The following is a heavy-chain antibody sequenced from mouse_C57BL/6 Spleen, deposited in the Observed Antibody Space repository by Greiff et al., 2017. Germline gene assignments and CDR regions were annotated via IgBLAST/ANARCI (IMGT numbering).Heavy chain of an antibody. V-gene: IGHV5-9*01. D-gene: IGHD2-3*01. Sequence: DVKLVESGGGLVKPGGSLKLSCAASGFTFSSYTMSWVRQTPEKRLEWVATISGGGGNTYYPDSVKGRFTISRDNAKNTLYLQMSSLRSEDTALYYCARRGYDGSYWYFDVWGTGTTVTVSS. CDR2: ISGGGGNT. J-gene: IGHJ1*03. CDR1: GFTFSSYT. CDR3: ARRGYDGSYWYFDV.